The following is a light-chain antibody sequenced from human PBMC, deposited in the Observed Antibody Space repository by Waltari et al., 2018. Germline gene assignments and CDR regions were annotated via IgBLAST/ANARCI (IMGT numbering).Light chain of an antibody. V-gene: IGLV1-40*01. Sequence: QSVLTQPPSVSGAPGQRVSIPCTGTTSNIGAGYDVHGYQQGPGKAPKLIIYGTNTRPLGVPDRFFGSQYGTSASLAIIGLQAEDEGDYYCQSYDTTLSVVFGGGTKLTVL. CDR2: GTN. J-gene: IGLJ2*01. CDR3: QSYDTTLSVV. CDR1: TSNIGAGYD.